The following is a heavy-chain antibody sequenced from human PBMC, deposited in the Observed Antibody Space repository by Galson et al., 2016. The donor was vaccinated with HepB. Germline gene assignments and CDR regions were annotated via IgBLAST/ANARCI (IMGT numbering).Heavy chain of an antibody. Sequence: SLRLSCAASGFTFSNYAMTWVRQAPGKGLEWVSGISVSGANTHYANAVKGRFTISRDNSNNTLYLQVNSLRAEDTALYFCARYSNSWAPFDYWGQGRLVTVSS. CDR2: ISVSGANT. J-gene: IGHJ4*02. D-gene: IGHD6-13*01. V-gene: IGHV3-23*01. CDR1: GFTFSNYA. CDR3: ARYSNSWAPFDY.